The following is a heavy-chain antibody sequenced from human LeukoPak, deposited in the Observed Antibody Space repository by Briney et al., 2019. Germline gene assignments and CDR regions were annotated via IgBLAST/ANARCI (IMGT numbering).Heavy chain of an antibody. CDR3: ASPWPRDY. J-gene: IGHJ4*02. CDR2: IYRGGST. CDR1: GVTISSNY. Sequence: WGSLTLSCAASGVTISSNYMCWVGQAPPKGLAWVLVIYRGGSTYYAESVKGRFTISRDNSKNTLYLQMNSLRAEDTAVYYCASPWPRDYWGQGTLVTVSS. V-gene: IGHV3-53*01.